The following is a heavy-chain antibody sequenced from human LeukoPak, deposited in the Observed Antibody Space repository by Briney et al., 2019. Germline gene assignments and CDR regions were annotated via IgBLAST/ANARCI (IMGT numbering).Heavy chain of an antibody. V-gene: IGHV3-23*01. Sequence: GGSREPSVPAPESTFSAHAVNWARQPPGKGLSWSPAITASGSNTYYVDSVKSRFTISRDNSKNMVYLQMDSLRAEDTAVYYCARGVEEQQLAQGYWGQGTLVTVSS. CDR3: ARGVEEQQLAQGY. D-gene: IGHD6-13*01. J-gene: IGHJ4*02. CDR2: ITASGSNT. CDR1: ESTFSAHA.